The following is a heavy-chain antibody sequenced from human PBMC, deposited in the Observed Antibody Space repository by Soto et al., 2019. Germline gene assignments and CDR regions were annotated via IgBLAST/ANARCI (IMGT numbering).Heavy chain of an antibody. CDR1: GFTFSSYA. Sequence: GGSLRLSCAASGFTFSSYAMHWVRQAPGKGLEWVAVISYDGSNKYYAESVKGRFTISRDNSKNTLYLQMNSLRADDTAVYYFARHSTYVLHYSGPGTLVTVSS. J-gene: IGHJ4*02. CDR3: ARHSTYVLHY. CDR2: ISYDGSNK. V-gene: IGHV3-30-3*01. D-gene: IGHD3-16*01.